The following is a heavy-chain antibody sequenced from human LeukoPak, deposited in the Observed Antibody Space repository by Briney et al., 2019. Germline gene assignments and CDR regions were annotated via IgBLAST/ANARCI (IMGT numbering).Heavy chain of an antibody. Sequence: GASVKVSCKASAYTLRGYFMHWVRQAPGQGLEWMGWINPKSGVTNYAQKFQGRVTMTWDTSINTTFMELSRLRSDDTAVYYCARRIAVAGSPVYYFDYWGQGTLVTVSS. CDR1: AYTLRGYF. V-gene: IGHV1-2*02. CDR3: ARRIAVAGSPVYYFDY. D-gene: IGHD6-19*01. J-gene: IGHJ4*02. CDR2: INPKSGVT.